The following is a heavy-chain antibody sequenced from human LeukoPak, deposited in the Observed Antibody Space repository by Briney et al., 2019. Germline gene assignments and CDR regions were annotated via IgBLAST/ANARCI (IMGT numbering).Heavy chain of an antibody. V-gene: IGHV1-46*01. CDR1: GYTFTSYY. J-gene: IGHJ2*01. CDR3: AVGDSSTYFDL. Sequence: GASVKVSCRASGYTFTSYYMHWVRQAPGQGLEWMGIINPSGGSTSYAQKFQGRVTMTTDTSTSTAYMELRSLRSDDTAVYYCAVGDSSTYFDLWGRGTLVTVSS. CDR2: INPSGGST. D-gene: IGHD3-22*01.